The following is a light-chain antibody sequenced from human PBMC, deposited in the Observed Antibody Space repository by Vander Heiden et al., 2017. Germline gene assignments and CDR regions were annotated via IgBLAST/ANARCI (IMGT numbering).Light chain of an antibody. Sequence: QSVLTQPPSASGTPGQRVIISCSGSSSNIGNNYVHWYQQFPGTATKLLIYTNNQRPSGVPDRFSGSKSGTSASLAISGLRSEDEADYYCAAWDDSLSGWVFGGGTKLTVL. CDR2: TNN. J-gene: IGLJ3*02. CDR3: AAWDDSLSGWV. CDR1: SSNIGNNY. V-gene: IGLV1-47*01.